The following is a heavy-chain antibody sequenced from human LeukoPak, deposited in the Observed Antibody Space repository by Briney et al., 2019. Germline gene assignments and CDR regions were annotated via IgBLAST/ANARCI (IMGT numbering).Heavy chain of an antibody. D-gene: IGHD3-3*01. Sequence: GGSLRLSCAASGFTFSSFAMSWVRQAPGKGLEWVSAIVGSGVSTYFADPVKGRFTISRDNSKNTLHLQMNSLRADDTAVYYCAKETSRITIFGVVIDYWGQGTLVTVSS. CDR3: AKETSRITIFGVVIDY. CDR1: GFTFSSFA. J-gene: IGHJ4*02. CDR2: IVGSGVST. V-gene: IGHV3-23*01.